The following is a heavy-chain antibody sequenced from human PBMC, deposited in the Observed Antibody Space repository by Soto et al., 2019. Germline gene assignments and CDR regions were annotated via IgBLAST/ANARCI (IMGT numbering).Heavy chain of an antibody. CDR1: GFSVSRVA. J-gene: IGHJ2*01. CDR2: IWANGSQR. Sequence: QVQVVESGGGVVQPGTSLRLSCAAAGFSVSRVAIHWVRQAPGKGLEWVAVIWANGSQRPYGDSVTGRFTISGDNSKNTVFLEMNSLRAEDTAVYYCARDLGAAPFDLWGRGTLVIVSP. D-gene: IGHD6-6*01. CDR3: ARDLGAAPFDL. V-gene: IGHV3-33*01.